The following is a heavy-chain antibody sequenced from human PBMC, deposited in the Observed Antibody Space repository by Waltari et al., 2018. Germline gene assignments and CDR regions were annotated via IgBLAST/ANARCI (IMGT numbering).Heavy chain of an antibody. V-gene: IGHV1-69-2*01. J-gene: IGHJ4*02. CDR1: GYTFIDYF. D-gene: IGHD3-10*01. CDR3: APLPGGSGQTFDY. Sequence: EVQLVQSGAEVKKPGATVKISCKASGYTFIDYFMHWVQQAPGKGLEWVGRIDPEDGETVYAGKVQGRVTITADTSTEPSYVELSSLGSDDTAVYYCAPLPGGSGQTFDYWGQGTLLTVSS. CDR2: IDPEDGET.